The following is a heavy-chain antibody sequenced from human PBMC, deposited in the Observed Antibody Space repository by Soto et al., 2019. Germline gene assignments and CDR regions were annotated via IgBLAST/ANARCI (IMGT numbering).Heavy chain of an antibody. V-gene: IGHV3-21*01. Sequence: PGGSMRLSCTASGLTFISYSMNWVRKDTGKGLEWVSSISSSSSYIYYADSVKGRFTISRDNAKNSLYLQMNSLRAEDTAVYYYARTYSGYDFGLPDYWGQGTLVTVSS. J-gene: IGHJ4*02. CDR1: GLTFISYS. CDR2: ISSSSSYI. D-gene: IGHD5-12*01. CDR3: ARTYSGYDFGLPDY.